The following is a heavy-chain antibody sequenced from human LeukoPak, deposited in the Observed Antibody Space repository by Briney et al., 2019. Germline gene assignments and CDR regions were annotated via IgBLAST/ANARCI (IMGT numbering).Heavy chain of an antibody. Sequence: KPSETLSLTCAVSGYSISSGYYWGWIRQPPGKGLEWTGSIYHSGGTYYNPSLKSRVTISVDTSKNQFSLKLSSVTAADTAVYYCARAPGYCSSTSCPKYNWFDPWGQGTLVTVSS. CDR3: ARAPGYCSSTSCPKYNWFDP. CDR2: IYHSGGT. D-gene: IGHD2-2*01. J-gene: IGHJ5*02. V-gene: IGHV4-38-2*01. CDR1: GYSISSGYY.